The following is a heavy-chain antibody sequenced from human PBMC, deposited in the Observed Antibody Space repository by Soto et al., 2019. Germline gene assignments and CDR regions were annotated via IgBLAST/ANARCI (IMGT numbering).Heavy chain of an antibody. CDR3: AREILHRRAPSTDY. CDR2: ISAYNGNT. V-gene: IGHV1-18*01. Sequence: AASVKVSCKASGYTFTSYGISWVRQAPGQGLEWMGWISAYNGNTNYAQKLQGRVTMTTDTSTSTAYMELRSLRSDDTAVYYCAREILHRRAPSTDYWGQGTLVTVSS. J-gene: IGHJ4*02. D-gene: IGHD1-26*01. CDR1: GYTFTSYG.